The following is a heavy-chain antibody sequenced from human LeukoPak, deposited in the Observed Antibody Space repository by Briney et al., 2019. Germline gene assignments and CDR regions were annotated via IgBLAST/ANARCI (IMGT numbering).Heavy chain of an antibody. J-gene: IGHJ4*02. Sequence: PGGSLKISXKGSGSRFTSYWIGWVRQMPGKGLEWMGIIYPGDSDTRYSPSFQGQVTISADKSISTAYLQWSSLKASDTAMYYCTARGVDYYGSGSYSDYWGQGTLVTVSS. V-gene: IGHV5-51*01. CDR3: TARGVDYYGSGSYSDY. D-gene: IGHD3-10*01. CDR2: IYPGDSDT. CDR1: GSRFTSYW.